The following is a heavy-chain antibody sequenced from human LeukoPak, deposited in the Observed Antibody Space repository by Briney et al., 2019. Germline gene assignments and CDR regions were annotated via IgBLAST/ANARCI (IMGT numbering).Heavy chain of an antibody. CDR1: RFTLSTYW. CDR3: ARDRVVLLWFGELRGGDWFDP. Sequence: GGSLRLSCAASRFTLSTYWMSWVRQAPGKGLEWVAHIKQDGSQEYYVDSVKGRFTISRDSAKNSLYLQMNSLRAEDTAVYYCARDRVVLLWFGELRGGDWFDPWGQGTLVTVSS. J-gene: IGHJ5*02. D-gene: IGHD3-10*01. CDR2: IKQDGSQE. V-gene: IGHV3-7*01.